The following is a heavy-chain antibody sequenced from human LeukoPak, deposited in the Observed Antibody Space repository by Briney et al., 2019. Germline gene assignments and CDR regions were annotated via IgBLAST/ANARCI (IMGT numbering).Heavy chain of an antibody. V-gene: IGHV3-21*01. D-gene: IGHD3-9*01. CDR2: ISSSSSYI. CDR3: ARGDAYYDILTGYPRLDY. CDR1: GFTFSSYS. Sequence: GGSLRLSCAASGFTFSSYSMNWVRQAPGKGLEWVSSISSSSSYIYYADSVKGRFTISRDNAKNSLYLQMNSLRAEDTAVYYCARGDAYYDILTGYPRLDYWGREPWSPSPQ. J-gene: IGHJ4*02.